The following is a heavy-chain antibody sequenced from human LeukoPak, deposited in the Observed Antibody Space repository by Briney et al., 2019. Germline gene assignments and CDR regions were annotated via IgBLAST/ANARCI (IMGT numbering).Heavy chain of an antibody. CDR1: GGSINNYY. J-gene: IGHJ3*02. D-gene: IGHD5-24*01. V-gene: IGHV4-59*12. CDR2: IYYSGST. CDR3: ARDRVLENAFDI. Sequence: SETLSLTCTVSGGSINNYYWSWIRQPPGKGLEWIGYIYYSGSTYYNPSLKSRVTISVDTSKNQFSLKLSSVTAADTAVYYCARDRVLENAFDIWGQGTMVTVSS.